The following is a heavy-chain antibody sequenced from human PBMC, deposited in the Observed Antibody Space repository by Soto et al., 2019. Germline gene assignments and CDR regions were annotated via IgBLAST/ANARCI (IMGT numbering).Heavy chain of an antibody. D-gene: IGHD3-16*01. Sequence: QVQLVQSGAEVKRPGASVKVSCKASGYTFTNYYMHWVRQAPGQGLEWMGLIHYSGATPTYAQKFQGRVTMDRDTATSTVYVELRSLTSEDTAGYYCAGGGPDLATIGSFDYCGQGTLVTVSS. CDR1: GYTFTNYY. J-gene: IGHJ4*02. CDR2: IHYSGATP. CDR3: AGGGPDLATIGSFDY. V-gene: IGHV1-46*01.